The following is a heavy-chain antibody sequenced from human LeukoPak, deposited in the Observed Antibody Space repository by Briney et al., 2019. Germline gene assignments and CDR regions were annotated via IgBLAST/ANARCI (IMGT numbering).Heavy chain of an antibody. CDR1: GGSISSSSYS. V-gene: IGHV4-39*01. CDR2: IYDSGST. Sequence: SETLSLTCTVSGGSISSSSYSWGGIRQPPGKGLEWIGSIYDSGSTYYNSSLKSRVTISVDTSKNQFSLKLSSVTAADTAVYYCARKVATTHYYYYYGLDVWGQGTTVTVSS. D-gene: IGHD5-12*01. J-gene: IGHJ6*02. CDR3: ARKVATTHYYYYYGLDV.